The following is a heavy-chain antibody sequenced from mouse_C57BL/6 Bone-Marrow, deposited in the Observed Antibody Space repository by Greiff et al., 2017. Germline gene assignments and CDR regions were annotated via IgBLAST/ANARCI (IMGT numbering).Heavy chain of an antibody. CDR1: GFTFSSYG. J-gene: IGHJ4*01. CDR3: ARRGVYYGNVYAMDY. CDR2: ISSGGSYT. D-gene: IGHD2-1*01. Sequence: EVQGVESGGDLVKPGGSLKLSCAASGFTFSSYGMSWVRQAPDKRLEWVATISSGGSYTYYPDSVKGRFTISRDNAKNTLYLQMSSLKSEDTAMYYCARRGVYYGNVYAMDYWGQGTSVTVSS. V-gene: IGHV5-6*01.